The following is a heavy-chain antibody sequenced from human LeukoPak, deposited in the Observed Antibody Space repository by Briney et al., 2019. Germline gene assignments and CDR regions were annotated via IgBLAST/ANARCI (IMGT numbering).Heavy chain of an antibody. CDR1: GFTFSSYG. D-gene: IGHD6-6*01. V-gene: IGHV3-33*05. CDR2: ILYDGSNK. Sequence: KPGRSLRLSCAASGFTFSSYGMHWVRQAPGKGLEWVAVILYDGSNKYYADSVKGRFTVSRDNSKNMLYLQMDSLRAEDTAVYNCARGEYASSSPDFWGQGTLVTVSS. J-gene: IGHJ4*02. CDR3: ARGEYASSSPDF.